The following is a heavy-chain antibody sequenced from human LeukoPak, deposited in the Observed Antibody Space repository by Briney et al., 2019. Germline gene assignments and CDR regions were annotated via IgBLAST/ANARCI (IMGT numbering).Heavy chain of an antibody. CDR2: ISWNSGSI. D-gene: IGHD6-13*01. J-gene: IGHJ4*02. CDR3: AKATGYSSSWTPWGYFDY. Sequence: GGSLRLSCAASGFTFDDYAMHWVRQAPGKGLEWVSGISWNSGSIGYAGSVKGRFTISRDNAKNSLYLQMNSLRAEDTALYYCAKATGYSSSWTPWGYFDYWGQGTLVTVSS. V-gene: IGHV3-9*01. CDR1: GFTFDDYA.